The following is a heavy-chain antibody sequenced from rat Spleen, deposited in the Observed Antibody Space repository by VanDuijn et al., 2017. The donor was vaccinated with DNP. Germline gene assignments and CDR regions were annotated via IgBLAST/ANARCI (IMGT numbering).Heavy chain of an antibody. Sequence: QVQLKESGPGLVQPSQTLSLACTVSGFSLTSYHVHWVRQPSGEGLEWMGIIWTGGNTHYNPALNSRLSISRDTSKSQVFLKMNSLQTEDTATYYCTRGNYGGFDYWGQGVMVTVSS. CDR2: IWTGGNT. CDR3: TRGNYGGFDY. J-gene: IGHJ2*01. CDR1: GFSLTSYH. V-gene: IGHV2-30*01. D-gene: IGHD1-11*01.